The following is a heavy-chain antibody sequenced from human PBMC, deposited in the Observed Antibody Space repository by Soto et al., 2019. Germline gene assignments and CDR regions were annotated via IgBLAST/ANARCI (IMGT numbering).Heavy chain of an antibody. CDR1: GGSFSGYY. Sequence: SETLSLTCAVYGGSFSGYYWSWIRQPPGKGLEWIGEINHSGSTNYNPSLKSRVTISVDTSKNQFSLKLSSVTAADTAVYYCARTLSRYYDFWSGYSSVFDYWGQGTLVTVSS. CDR3: ARTLSRYYDFWSGYSSVFDY. J-gene: IGHJ4*02. V-gene: IGHV4-34*09. D-gene: IGHD3-3*01. CDR2: INHSGST.